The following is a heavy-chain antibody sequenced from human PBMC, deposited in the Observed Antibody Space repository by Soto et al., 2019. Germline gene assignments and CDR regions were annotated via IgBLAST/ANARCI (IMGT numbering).Heavy chain of an antibody. Sequence: ASVKVSCKASGGTFSSYAISWVRQAPGQGXEWMGGIIPIFGTANYAQKFQGRVTITADESTSTAYMELSSLRSEDTAVYYCARGGYYYDSSGYYHTALSFDYWGQGTLVTVSS. J-gene: IGHJ4*02. CDR2: IIPIFGTA. V-gene: IGHV1-69*13. D-gene: IGHD3-22*01. CDR3: ARGGYYYDSSGYYHTALSFDY. CDR1: GGTFSSYA.